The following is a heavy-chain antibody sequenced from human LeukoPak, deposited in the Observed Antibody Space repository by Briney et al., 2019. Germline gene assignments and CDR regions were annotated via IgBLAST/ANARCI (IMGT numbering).Heavy chain of an antibody. D-gene: IGHD3-3*01. CDR3: AKSLHLEWLSNWFDP. J-gene: IGHJ5*02. V-gene: IGHV3-23*01. Sequence: GGSLRLSCAASGFTFSSYAMSWVRQAPGKGLEWVSAISGSGGSTYYADSVKGRFTISRDNSKNTLYLQMNSLRAEDTAVHYCAKSLHLEWLSNWFDPWGQGTLVTVSS. CDR2: ISGSGGST. CDR1: GFTFSSYA.